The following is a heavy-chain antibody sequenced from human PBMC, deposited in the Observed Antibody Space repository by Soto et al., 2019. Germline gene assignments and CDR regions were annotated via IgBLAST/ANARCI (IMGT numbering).Heavy chain of an antibody. CDR2: INAGNGNT. J-gene: IGHJ6*02. CDR1: GYTFTSYA. Sequence: ASVKVSFKASGYTFTSYAMHWVRQAPGQRLEWMGWINAGNGNTKYSQKFQGRVTITRDTSASTAYMELSSLRSEDTAVYYCARGLAGYYYYGMDVWGQGTTVTVSS. D-gene: IGHD6-19*01. V-gene: IGHV1-3*01. CDR3: ARGLAGYYYYGMDV.